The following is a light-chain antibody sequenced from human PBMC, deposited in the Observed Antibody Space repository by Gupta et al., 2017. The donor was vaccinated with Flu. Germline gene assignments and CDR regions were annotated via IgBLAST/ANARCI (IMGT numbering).Light chain of an antibody. CDR2: DAS. V-gene: IGKV3-11*01. CDR1: QSVGTY. Sequence: EIVLTQSPATLSLSPGDRATLSCRASQSVGTYLAWYQQKPGQTPRLLIYDASNRATGIPARFSGSGSGTDFTLTISSLEPEDFAVYYCQKRSNWPPYTFGQGTRLEIK. J-gene: IGKJ2*01. CDR3: QKRSNWPPYT.